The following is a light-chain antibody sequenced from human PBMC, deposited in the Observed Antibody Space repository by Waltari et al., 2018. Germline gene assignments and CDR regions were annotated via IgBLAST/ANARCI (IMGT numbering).Light chain of an antibody. J-gene: IGLJ2*01. CDR1: SNDIGRFPF. Sequence: QSALTQPPSASGSLGQSVTISCTGTSNDIGRFPFVSWYQQHSGKAPKLIIYAVHKRPSGVPERFSASASGYTASLTVSALQAEDEADYYCNSYAGIRHLVFGGGTRLTVL. V-gene: IGLV2-8*01. CDR2: AVH. CDR3: NSYAGIRHLV.